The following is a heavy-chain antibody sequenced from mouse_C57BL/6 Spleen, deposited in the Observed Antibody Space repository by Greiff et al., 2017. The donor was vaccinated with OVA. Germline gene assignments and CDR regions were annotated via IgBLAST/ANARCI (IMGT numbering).Heavy chain of an antibody. J-gene: IGHJ1*03. Sequence: QVQLQQPGAELVKPGASVKLSCKASGYTFTSYWMQWVKQRPGQGLEWIGEIDPSDSYTNYNQKFKGKATLTVDTSSSTAYMQLSSLTSEDSAVYYCARHYGSSTGYFDVWGTGTTVTVSA. D-gene: IGHD1-1*01. CDR2: IDPSDSYT. CDR3: ARHYGSSTGYFDV. CDR1: GYTFTSYW. V-gene: IGHV1-50*01.